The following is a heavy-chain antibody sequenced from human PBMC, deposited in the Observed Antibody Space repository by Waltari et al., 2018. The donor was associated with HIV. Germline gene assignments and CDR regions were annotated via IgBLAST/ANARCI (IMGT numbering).Heavy chain of an antibody. CDR2: LWDDGSNQ. J-gene: IGHJ5*02. Sequence: VQLVESGGGAVSPGASLRLSCAASGFTFSNYGIDWVRQAPGKGQEGVAVLWDDGSNQYYADAVKCRFSISRDNSKNTLYPQMNKLIIDDAGLYFCAIHVCPYMGYNHPSFDRWSQGTPVIGSS. CDR3: AIHVCPYMGYNHPSFDR. D-gene: IGHD5-18*01. V-gene: IGHV3-33*01. CDR1: GFTFSNYG.